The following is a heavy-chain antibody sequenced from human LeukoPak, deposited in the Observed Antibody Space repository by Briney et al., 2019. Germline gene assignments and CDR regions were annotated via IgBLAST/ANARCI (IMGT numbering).Heavy chain of an antibody. CDR1: GFTFNNYW. D-gene: IGHD3-16*01. CDR3: ARDLMRSNLGTFSNYMDV. Sequence: GGSLRLSCAASGFTFNNYWMHWVRQAPGKGLVWVSRISSDGSRTCYADSVKGRFTISRDNAKNTLYLQMNSLRADDTALYYCARDLMRSNLGTFSNYMDVWGKGTTVTISS. CDR2: ISSDGSRT. J-gene: IGHJ6*03. V-gene: IGHV3-74*01.